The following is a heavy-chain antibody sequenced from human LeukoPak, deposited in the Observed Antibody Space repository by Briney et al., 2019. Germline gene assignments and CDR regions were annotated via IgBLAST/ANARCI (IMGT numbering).Heavy chain of an antibody. CDR3: AKTGAVAPLNWFDP. CDR2: ISGSGGST. V-gene: IGHV3-23*01. J-gene: IGHJ5*02. D-gene: IGHD6-19*01. CDR1: GFTFSNYA. Sequence: TGGSLRLSCAASGFTFSNYAMSWVRQAPGKGLEWVSTISGSGGSTYYADSVKGRFTISKDTTQNTLYLQMNSLRAEDTAVYYCAKTGAVAPLNWFDPWGQGTLVTVSS.